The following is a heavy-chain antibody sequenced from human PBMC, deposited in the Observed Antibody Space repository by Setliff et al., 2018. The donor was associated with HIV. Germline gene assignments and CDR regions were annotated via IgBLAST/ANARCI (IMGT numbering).Heavy chain of an antibody. J-gene: IGHJ5*02. CDR3: ARAHIGIAARWSGWFDP. D-gene: IGHD6-6*01. Sequence: SETLSLTCTVSGGSISSYFWSWIRQPPGKGLEWIGYIYYSGSTNYNPSLKSRVTISVGTSKNQFSLKLSSVTAADTAVYYCARAHIGIAARWSGWFDPWGQGTLVTVSS. V-gene: IGHV4-59*01. CDR1: GGSISSYF. CDR2: IYYSGST.